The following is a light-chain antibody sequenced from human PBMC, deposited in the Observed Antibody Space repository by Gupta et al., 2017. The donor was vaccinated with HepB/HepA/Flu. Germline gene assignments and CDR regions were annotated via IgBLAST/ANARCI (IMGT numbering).Light chain of an antibody. V-gene: IGLV2-14*01. CDR2: NVV. CDR1: SGDIGAYNY. CDR3: SSYTTTLIFV. Sequence: QSALTQPASVSASPGPSITISCTGTSGDIGAYNYVSWYQQHPGKVPKLLIYNVVNRPSGVSTRFSGSKFANTASLTISGLQPEDEADYYCSSYTTTLIFVFGTGTKVTVL. J-gene: IGLJ1*01.